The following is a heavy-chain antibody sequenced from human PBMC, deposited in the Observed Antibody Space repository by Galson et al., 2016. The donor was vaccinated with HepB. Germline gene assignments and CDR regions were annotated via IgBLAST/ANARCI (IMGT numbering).Heavy chain of an antibody. J-gene: IGHJ4*02. CDR1: GFTSSGYV. CDR3: VSPPVGSIWNYLDL. CDR2: VTGDRVVT. D-gene: IGHD1-7*01. Sequence: SLRLSCAASGFTSSGYVMAWVRLAPGKGLEWVSSVTGDRVVTHYAESVKGRFTISRDNSKNTVYLHMNSLGGEDTAIYYCVSPPVGSIWNYLDLWGQGTLVTVSS. V-gene: IGHV3-23*01.